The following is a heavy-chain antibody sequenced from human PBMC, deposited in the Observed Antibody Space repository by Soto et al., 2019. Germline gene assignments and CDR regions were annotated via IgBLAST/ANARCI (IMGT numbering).Heavy chain of an antibody. J-gene: IGHJ6*02. V-gene: IGHV4-4*02. CDR1: GGSISSSNW. CDR3: ARHSQTVDDYGDYYYYGMDV. Sequence: LSLTCAVSGGSISSSNWWSWVRQPPGKGLEWIGEIYHSGSTNYNPSLKSRVTISVDKSKDQFSLKLSSVTAADTAVYYCARHSQTVDDYGDYYYYGMDVWGQGTTVTVSS. D-gene: IGHD4-17*01. CDR2: IYHSGST.